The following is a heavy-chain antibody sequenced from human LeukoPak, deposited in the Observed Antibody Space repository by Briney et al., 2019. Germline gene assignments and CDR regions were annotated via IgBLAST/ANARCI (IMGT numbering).Heavy chain of an antibody. CDR2: ISYDGSNK. D-gene: IGHD6-19*01. Sequence: QPGRSLRLSCAASGFTFSSYAMHWVRQAPGKGLEWVAVISYDGSNKYYADSVKGRFTISRDNSKNTLYLQMNSLRAEDTAVYYCARGAPGIAVAGAFDYWGQGTLVTVSS. CDR3: ARGAPGIAVAGAFDY. CDR1: GFTFSSYA. J-gene: IGHJ4*02. V-gene: IGHV3-30-3*01.